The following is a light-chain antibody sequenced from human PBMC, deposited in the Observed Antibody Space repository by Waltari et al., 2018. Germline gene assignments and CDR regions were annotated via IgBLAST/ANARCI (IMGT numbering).Light chain of an antibody. Sequence: QSVLTQPPSASATPGHRVIISCSGSDSNIGDNVVNWYQQLPGTAPKLLIYRNDLRTSGVPDRVSASKSGTSASLAISGLQSEDEADYYCATWDDGLGGVWVFGGGTKVTVL. CDR3: ATWDDGLGGVWV. CDR1: DSNIGDNV. CDR2: RND. V-gene: IGLV1-44*01. J-gene: IGLJ3*02.